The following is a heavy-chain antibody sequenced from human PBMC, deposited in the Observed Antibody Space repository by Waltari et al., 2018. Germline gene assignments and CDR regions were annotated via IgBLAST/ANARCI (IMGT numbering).Heavy chain of an antibody. V-gene: IGHV4-38-2*01. D-gene: IGHD6-13*01. CDR3: ARAFIAAAGLFDN. Sequence: QVQLQKSGPGLVKTSETLSLTCAVSCYSISSGYYCGWIRQPPGRGLEWIGSSYNSGSSYDNPTLMSRVTISVDTSKNQFSTKSSSVTAADTAVYYWARAFIAAAGLFDNWGQGPLVTVSS. CDR1: CYSISSGYY. CDR2: SYNSGSS. J-gene: IGHJ4*02.